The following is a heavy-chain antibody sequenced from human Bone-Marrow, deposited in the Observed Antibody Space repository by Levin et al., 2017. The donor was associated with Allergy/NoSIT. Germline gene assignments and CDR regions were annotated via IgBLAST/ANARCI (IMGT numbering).Heavy chain of an antibody. J-gene: IGHJ6*02. Sequence: QAGGSLRLSCAASEFIVSSNYMSWVRQAPGKGLDWVSNIYSDGSTYYADSVKGRFTISRDSSKNTLYLQMSSLRAEDTAVYYCVARSNGMDVWGQGTTVTVSS. V-gene: IGHV3-66*01. CDR3: VARSNGMDV. CDR2: IYSDGST. D-gene: IGHD5-12*01. CDR1: EFIVSSNY.